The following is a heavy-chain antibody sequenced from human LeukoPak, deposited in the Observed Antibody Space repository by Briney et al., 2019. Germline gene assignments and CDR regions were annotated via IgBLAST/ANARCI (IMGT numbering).Heavy chain of an antibody. V-gene: IGHV4-59*01. J-gene: IGHJ4*02. D-gene: IGHD1-1*01. Sequence: SETLSLTCTVSGGSISRFYWSWIRQPPGKGLEWIGYIYSSGSTKYNPSLKSRVTMSVDTSKNQFSLKVSSVTAADTAVYFCAREGTTGWAFWGQGTLVTVSS. CDR3: AREGTTGWAF. CDR2: IYSSGST. CDR1: GGSISRFY.